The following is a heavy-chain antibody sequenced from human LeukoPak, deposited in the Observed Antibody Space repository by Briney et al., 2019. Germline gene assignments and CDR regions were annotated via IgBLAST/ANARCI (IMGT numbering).Heavy chain of an antibody. J-gene: IGHJ4*02. V-gene: IGHV4-30-2*01. CDR3: AGGPAFTGYGDYGYYFDY. CDR1: GDSISSGGCS. Sequence: SQTLSLTCAVSGDSISSGGCSWSWIRQPPGKGLEWIGYIYHSGSPYYNPSLKSRVAISIDRSKNQFSLKVNSVTAADTAVYYCAGGPAFTGYGDYGYYFDYWGQGTLVTVSS. D-gene: IGHD4-17*01. CDR2: IYHSGSP.